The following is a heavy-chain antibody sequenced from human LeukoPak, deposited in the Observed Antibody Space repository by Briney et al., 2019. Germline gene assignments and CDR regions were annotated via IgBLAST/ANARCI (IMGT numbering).Heavy chain of an antibody. CDR1: GYTFTSYG. D-gene: IGHD6-13*01. J-gene: IGHJ6*03. CDR2: IGAYNGNT. CDR3: ARAFSSRIAAAGTPYYYYYMDV. V-gene: IGHV1-18*01. Sequence: ASVKVSCKASGYTFTSYGISWVRQAPGQGLEWMGWIGAYNGNTNYAQKLQGRVTMTTDTSTSTAYMELRSLRSDDTAVYYCARAFSSRIAAAGTPYYYYYMDVWGKGTTVTVSS.